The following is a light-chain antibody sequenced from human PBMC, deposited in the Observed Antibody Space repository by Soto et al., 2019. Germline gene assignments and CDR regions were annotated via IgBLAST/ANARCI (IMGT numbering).Light chain of an antibody. CDR1: QTVTSNY. Sequence: EIVLTQSPGTLSLSPGERATLSCRASQTVTSNYLAWYQQKPGQAPRLLIYGASGRATGIPDRFSGSGSGTDFTLNISRVEPEDFEVYYCQQYGSSPRTFGHGTKVDIK. CDR2: GAS. J-gene: IGKJ1*01. V-gene: IGKV3-20*01. CDR3: QQYGSSPRT.